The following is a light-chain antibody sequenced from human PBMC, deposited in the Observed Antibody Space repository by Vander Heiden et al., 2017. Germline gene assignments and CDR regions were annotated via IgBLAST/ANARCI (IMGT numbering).Light chain of an antibody. J-gene: IGKJ2*01. CDR2: GAS. CDR1: QSVITK. CDR3: QQYNYFYT. V-gene: IGKV3-15*01. Sequence: EIGMTQSPYTLSVSSVERATHACRASQSVITKLAWYQRQPGQPPRLLIYGASTRATVIPARFSGSGSGTEFTLTISSLQPEDSAIYYCQQYNYFYTFGQGTKLEIK.